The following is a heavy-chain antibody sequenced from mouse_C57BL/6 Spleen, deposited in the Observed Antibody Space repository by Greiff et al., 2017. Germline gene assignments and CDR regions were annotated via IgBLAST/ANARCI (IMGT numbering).Heavy chain of an antibody. J-gene: IGHJ2*01. D-gene: IGHD2-3*01. V-gene: IGHV5-4*01. CDR3: ARPDGYFFFDY. CDR2: ISDGGSYT. CDR1: GFTFSSYA. Sequence: EVQLQQSGGGLVKPGGSLKLSCAASGFTFSSYAMSWVRQTPEKRLEWVATISDGGSYTYYPDNVKGRFTISRDNAKNNLYLQKSHLKSEDTAMYYCARPDGYFFFDYWGQGTTLTVSS.